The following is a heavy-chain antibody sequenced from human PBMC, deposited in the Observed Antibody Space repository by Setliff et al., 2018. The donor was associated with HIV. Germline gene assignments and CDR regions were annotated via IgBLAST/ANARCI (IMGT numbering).Heavy chain of an antibody. CDR1: GYRFTSYW. D-gene: IGHD1-26*01. J-gene: IGHJ2*01. CDR2: IYPGASDI. V-gene: IGHV5-51*01. Sequence: PGESLKISCEGSGYRFTSYWIAWVRQMPGKGLECMGIIYPGASDIRYSPSFQGQVTISADKSISTAYLQWSSLKASDTAMYYCARLVGLTNYWYFDLWGRGTLVTVSS. CDR3: ARLVGLTNYWYFDL.